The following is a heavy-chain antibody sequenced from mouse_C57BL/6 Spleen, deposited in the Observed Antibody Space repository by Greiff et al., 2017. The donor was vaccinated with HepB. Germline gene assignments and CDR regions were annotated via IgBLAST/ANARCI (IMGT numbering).Heavy chain of an antibody. J-gene: IGHJ1*03. D-gene: IGHD1-1*01. CDR2: IDPEDGGT. V-gene: IGHV14-2*01. CDR1: GFNIKDYY. CDR3: ARHGSSSDWYFDV. Sequence: EVQLQQSGAELVKPGASVKLSCTASGFNIKDYYMHWVKQRTEQGLEWIGRIDPEDGGTKYAPKFQGQATITADTSSNTAYLQLSSLTSEDTAVYYCARHGSSSDWYFDVWGTGTTVTVSS.